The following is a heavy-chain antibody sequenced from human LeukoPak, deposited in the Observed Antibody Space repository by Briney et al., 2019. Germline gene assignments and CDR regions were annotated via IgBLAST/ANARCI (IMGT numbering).Heavy chain of an antibody. Sequence: SQTLSLTCTVSGGSISSGGYYWSWIRQHPGKGLEWIGYIYYSGSTYYNPSLKSRVTISVDTSKNQFSLKLSSVTAADTAVYYCARARDILTGYYTPTRYYYYGMDVWGQGTTVTVSS. D-gene: IGHD3-9*01. V-gene: IGHV4-31*03. CDR2: IYYSGST. CDR1: GGSISSGGYY. J-gene: IGHJ6*02. CDR3: ARARDILTGYYTPTRYYYYGMDV.